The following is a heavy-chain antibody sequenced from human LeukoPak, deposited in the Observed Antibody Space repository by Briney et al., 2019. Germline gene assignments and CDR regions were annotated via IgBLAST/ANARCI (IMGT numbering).Heavy chain of an antibody. CDR3: ATLVATTQFDY. CDR1: GNYW. V-gene: IGHV3-74*01. D-gene: IGHD5-12*01. Sequence: GGSLRLSCAASGNYWMHWVRQAPGKGLVWVSHINSDGSWTSYADSVKGRFTISRDNAKNSLYLQMNSLRAEDTAVYYCATLVATTQFDYWGQGTLVTVSS. J-gene: IGHJ4*02. CDR2: INSDGSWT.